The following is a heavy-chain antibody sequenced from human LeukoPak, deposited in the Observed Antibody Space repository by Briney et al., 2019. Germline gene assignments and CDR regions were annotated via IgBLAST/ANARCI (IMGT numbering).Heavy chain of an antibody. CDR3: ASSSATSPRYFDY. V-gene: IGHV4-61*02. D-gene: IGHD2-15*01. J-gene: IGHJ4*02. CDR2: IYTSGST. CDR1: GGSISSGSYY. Sequence: PSQTLSLTCTVSGGSISSGSYYWSWIRQPAGKGLEWLGRIYTSGSTNYNPSLKSRVTISVDTSKNQFSLKLSSVTAADTAVYYCASSSATSPRYFDYWGQGTLVTVSS.